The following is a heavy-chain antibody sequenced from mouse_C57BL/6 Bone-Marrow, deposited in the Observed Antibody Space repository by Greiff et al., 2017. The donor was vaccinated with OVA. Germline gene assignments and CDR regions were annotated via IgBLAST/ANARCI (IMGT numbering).Heavy chain of an antibody. Sequence: VKLLESGAELVRPGTSVKMSCKASGYTFTNYWIGWAKQRPGHGLEWIGDIYPGGGYTNYNEKFQGKATLTADKSSSTAYMQSSSLTAEDSAIYYGARGGAVSWDFDVWGTGTTVTVSS. J-gene: IGHJ1*03. CDR3: ARGGAVSWDFDV. V-gene: IGHV1-63*01. D-gene: IGHD1-1*01. CDR1: GYTFTNYW. CDR2: IYPGGGYT.